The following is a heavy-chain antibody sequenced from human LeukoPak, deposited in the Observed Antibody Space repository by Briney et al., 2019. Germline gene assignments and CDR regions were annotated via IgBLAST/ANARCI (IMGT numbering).Heavy chain of an antibody. J-gene: IGHJ4*02. V-gene: IGHV3-23*01. CDR1: GITFSSYA. CDR3: AKRIGDY. Sequence: GGSLRLSCVASGITFSSYAMSWVRQAPGKGLEWVSTISDRGGSTYYADSVKGRFTISRNNSGSTLYLQMNSLRVEDTAVYYCAKRIGDYWGQGTLVTVSS. CDR2: ISDRGGST. D-gene: IGHD2-15*01.